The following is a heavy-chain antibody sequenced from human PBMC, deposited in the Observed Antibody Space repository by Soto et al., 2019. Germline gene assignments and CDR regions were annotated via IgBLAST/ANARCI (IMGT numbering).Heavy chain of an antibody. Sequence: QDQLVQSGGEVKKPGASVKVSCKASGYSFTNYGITWVRQAPGQGFEWMGWISAYNGDTNYAQKLQGRVTMTTDASTSTAYLELRSLRSDDTAVYYCARDRGVAPPVAGNTHYYYYMDVWGKGPRSPSP. J-gene: IGHJ6*03. CDR1: GYSFTNYG. V-gene: IGHV1-18*01. CDR2: ISAYNGDT. CDR3: ARDRGVAPPVAGNTHYYYYMDV. D-gene: IGHD6-19*01.